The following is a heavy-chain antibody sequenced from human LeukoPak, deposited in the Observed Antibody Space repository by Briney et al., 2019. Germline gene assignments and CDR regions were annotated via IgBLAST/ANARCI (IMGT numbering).Heavy chain of an antibody. J-gene: IGHJ2*01. CDR3: AKGRYCSSTSCYYKPGYFDL. V-gene: IGHV3-23*01. Sequence: GGSLRLSCAASGFTFSSYAMSWVRQAPGKGLEWVSAISGSGGSTYYAASVKGRFTISRDNSKNTLYLQMNSLRAEDTAVYYCAKGRYCSSTSCYYKPGYFDLWGRGTLVTVSS. CDR2: ISGSGGST. CDR1: GFTFSSYA. D-gene: IGHD2-2*01.